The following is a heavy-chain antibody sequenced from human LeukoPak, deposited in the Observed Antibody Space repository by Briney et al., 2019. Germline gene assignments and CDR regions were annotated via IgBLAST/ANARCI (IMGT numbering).Heavy chain of an antibody. J-gene: IGHJ4*02. D-gene: IGHD4-11*01. Sequence: PSETLSLTCTVSGYSISSGYYWGWIRQPPGKGLEWIGSIYHSGSTYYNPSLKSRVTISVDTSKNQFSLKLSSVTAADTAVYYCARDGYSNSFDYWGQGTLVTVSS. CDR2: IYHSGST. CDR3: ARDGYSNSFDY. V-gene: IGHV4-38-2*02. CDR1: GYSISSGYY.